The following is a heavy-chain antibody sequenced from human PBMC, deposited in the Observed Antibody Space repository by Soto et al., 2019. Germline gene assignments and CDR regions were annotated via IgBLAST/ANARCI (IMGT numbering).Heavy chain of an antibody. CDR3: AREVVTMVRGVIITGYYGMDV. D-gene: IGHD3-10*01. J-gene: IGHJ6*02. CDR1: GFTFGDYA. V-gene: IGHV3-49*03. Sequence: GGSLRLSCTASGFTFGDYAMSWFRQAPGKGLEWVGFIRSKAYGGTTEYAASVKGRFTISRDNAKKSLYLQMTSLRAEDTAVYYCAREVVTMVRGVIITGYYGMDVWGQGTTVTVSS. CDR2: IRSKAYGGTT.